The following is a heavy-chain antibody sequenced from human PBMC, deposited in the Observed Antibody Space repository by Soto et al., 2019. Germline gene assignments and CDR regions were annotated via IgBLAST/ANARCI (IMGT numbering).Heavy chain of an antibody. J-gene: IGHJ4*02. V-gene: IGHV2-5*02. CDR3: AHLTTGGFYFDY. D-gene: IGHD4-17*01. Sequence: QITLKESGPTLVKPTQTLTLTCTFSGFSLRNSGVGVGWIRQPPGKALEWLALIDWDDDKRYSPSLKSRLTISKXXSKNQVVLTMTNMDPVDTATYYCAHLTTGGFYFDYWGQGTLVTVSS. CDR1: GFSLRNSGVG. CDR2: IDWDDDK.